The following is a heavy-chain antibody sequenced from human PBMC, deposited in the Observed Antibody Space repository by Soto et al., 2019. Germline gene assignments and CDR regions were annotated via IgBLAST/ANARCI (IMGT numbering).Heavy chain of an antibody. V-gene: IGHV3-30*18. CDR1: GITFSNYA. J-gene: IGHJ5*02. Sequence: PGGSLRLSCAASGITFSNYAMNWVRQAPGKGLEWVAFISNDGSNKYYADSVKGRFTISRDNSKNTLYLQMNSLRAEDTAVYYCAKAYSSSWYDGSWFDPWGQGTLVTVSS. CDR2: ISNDGSNK. CDR3: AKAYSSSWYDGSWFDP. D-gene: IGHD6-13*01.